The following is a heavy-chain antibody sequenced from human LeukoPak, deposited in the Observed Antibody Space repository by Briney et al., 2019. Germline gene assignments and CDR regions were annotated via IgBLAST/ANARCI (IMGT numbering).Heavy chain of an antibody. V-gene: IGHV3-30*02. CDR1: GFTFSSRG. J-gene: IGHJ3*02. CDR3: WVRYSPDAFGM. Sequence: PGGSLRLSCAASGFTFSSRGMHWVRQAPGKGLEWVAFIRYDGSEKDYADPVKGRFTISRDNSKNTLYLQMNSLRAEDTAVYYCWVRYSPDAFGMWGQGTMVTVSS. D-gene: IGHD3-9*01. CDR2: IRYDGSEK.